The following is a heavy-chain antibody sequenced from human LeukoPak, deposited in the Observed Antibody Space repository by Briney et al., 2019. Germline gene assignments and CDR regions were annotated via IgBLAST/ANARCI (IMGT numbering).Heavy chain of an antibody. Sequence: ASVKVSCKASGYTFTDYHMHWVRQAPRQGLEWVGRINPNNRGTYFAQKFQGRVTMTTDESISTVYMELSSVTADDTAVYYCARDYYSGTYAHWGQGTLVTVSS. V-gene: IGHV1-2*06. CDR2: INPNNRGT. J-gene: IGHJ4*02. CDR3: ARDYYSGTYAH. CDR1: GYTFTDYH. D-gene: IGHD1-26*01.